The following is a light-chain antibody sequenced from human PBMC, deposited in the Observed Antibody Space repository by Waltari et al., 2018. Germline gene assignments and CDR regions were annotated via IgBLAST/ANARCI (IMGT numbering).Light chain of an antibody. Sequence: SALTQPASVSGSLGQSITIPCSGSTSDVGSGNLVSWYQQFPGTVPKLIIYEVTKRPSGVSCRFSGSKSGNMASLTISGLQPEDEADYYCCSYRIGSTPGVFGGGTKVTVL. CDR2: EVT. CDR1: TSDVGSGNL. CDR3: CSYRIGSTPGV. J-gene: IGLJ3*02. V-gene: IGLV2-23*02.